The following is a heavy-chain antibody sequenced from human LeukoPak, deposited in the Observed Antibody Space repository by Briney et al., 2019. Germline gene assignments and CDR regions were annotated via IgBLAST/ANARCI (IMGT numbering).Heavy chain of an antibody. D-gene: IGHD4-23*01. CDR3: ARHPTVITPDYYYYMDV. J-gene: IGHJ6*03. V-gene: IGHV1-2*02. CDR2: INPNNGDT. Sequence: GASVKVSCKASGYTFTGYYMHWVRQAPGQGLEWMGWINPNNGDTNYAQKFQGRVTMTRDTSITTAYMELSRLKSDDTAVYYCARHPTVITPDYYYYMDVRGKGTTVTISS. CDR1: GYTFTGYY.